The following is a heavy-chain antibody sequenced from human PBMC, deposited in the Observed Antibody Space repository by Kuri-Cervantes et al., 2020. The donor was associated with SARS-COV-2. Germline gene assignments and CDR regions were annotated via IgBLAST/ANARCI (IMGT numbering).Heavy chain of an antibody. D-gene: IGHD5-24*01. Sequence: GESLKISCAASGFTFSSYEMHWVRQAPGKELEWVSYISSSGSAIYYADSVKGRFTISRDNAKNSLYLQMNSLRDEDTAVYYCARESRDAYNLGSFDLWGRGTLVTVSS. CDR1: GFTFSSYE. CDR2: ISSSGSAI. J-gene: IGHJ2*01. V-gene: IGHV3-48*03. CDR3: ARESRDAYNLGSFDL.